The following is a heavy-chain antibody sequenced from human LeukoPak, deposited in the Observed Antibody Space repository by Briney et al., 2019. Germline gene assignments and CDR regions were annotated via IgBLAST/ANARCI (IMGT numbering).Heavy chain of an antibody. J-gene: IGHJ4*02. CDR3: ARDPRGSEYSHFDS. CDR1: GFSIGTYY. V-gene: IGHV3-7*01. Sequence: PGGSLRLSCAASGFSIGTYYMSWVRQAPGKGLEWVANIKQDGREKHYVDSVKGRFTISRDNSKNSLYVQMSSLRAEDTAVYYCARDPRGSEYSHFDSWGQGTLVTVSS. D-gene: IGHD3-10*01. CDR2: IKQDGREK.